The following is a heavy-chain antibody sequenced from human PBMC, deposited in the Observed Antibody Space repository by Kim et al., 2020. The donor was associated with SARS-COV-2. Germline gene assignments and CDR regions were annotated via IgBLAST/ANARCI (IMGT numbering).Heavy chain of an antibody. J-gene: IGHJ4*02. CDR3: ALIAARRPLDY. Sequence: SETLSLTCTVSGGSISSSSYYWGWIRQPPGKGLEWIGSIYYSGSTYYNPSLKSRVTISVDTSKNQFSLKLSSVTAADTAVYYCALIAARRPLDYWGQGT. D-gene: IGHD6-6*01. CDR2: IYYSGST. CDR1: GGSISSSSYY. V-gene: IGHV4-39*01.